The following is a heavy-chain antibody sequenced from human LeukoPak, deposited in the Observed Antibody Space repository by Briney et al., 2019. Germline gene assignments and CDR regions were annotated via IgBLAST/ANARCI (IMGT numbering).Heavy chain of an antibody. D-gene: IGHD6-19*01. Sequence: SETLSLTCTVSGGSINSYYWSWIRQPPGKGLEWIGHIYYSGSTNYNPSLKSRVTISVDTSKNQFSLKLNSVTAADTAVYYCARVPPRSSGWYFFDYWGQGTLVTVSS. CDR2: IYYSGST. V-gene: IGHV4-59*01. CDR3: ARVPPRSSGWYFFDY. J-gene: IGHJ4*02. CDR1: GGSINSYY.